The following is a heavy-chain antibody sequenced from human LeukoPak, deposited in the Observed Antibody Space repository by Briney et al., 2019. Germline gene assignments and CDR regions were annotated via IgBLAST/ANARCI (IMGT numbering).Heavy chain of an antibody. CDR2: IYYSGST. V-gene: IGHV4-59*01. D-gene: IGHD6-19*01. Sequence: SETLSLTCAVYGGSFSGYYWSWIRQPPGKGLEWIGYIYYSGSTNYNPSLKSRVTISVDTSKNQFSLKLSSVTAADTAVYYCARAPSSGWYYFDYWGQGTLVTVSS. J-gene: IGHJ4*02. CDR3: ARAPSSGWYYFDY. CDR1: GGSFSGYY.